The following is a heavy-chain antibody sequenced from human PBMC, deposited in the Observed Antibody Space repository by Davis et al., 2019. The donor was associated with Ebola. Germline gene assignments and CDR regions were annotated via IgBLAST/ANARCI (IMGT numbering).Heavy chain of an antibody. J-gene: IGHJ4*02. CDR2: IWYDGSHE. D-gene: IGHD4-17*01. CDR3: STTKDGDNFDY. Sequence: GESLKISCAASGFTFSSYGMHWVRQAPGKGLEWVAVIWYDGSHENYADSVKGRFTISKDNSKNTLYLQMNSLRAEDTAVYYCSTTKDGDNFDYWGQGTLITVSS. V-gene: IGHV3-33*08. CDR1: GFTFSSYG.